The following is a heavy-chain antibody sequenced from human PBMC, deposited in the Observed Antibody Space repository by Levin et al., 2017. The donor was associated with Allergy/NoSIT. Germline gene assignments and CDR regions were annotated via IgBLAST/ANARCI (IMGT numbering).Heavy chain of an antibody. CDR1: GFTFRTYA. V-gene: IGHV3-30-3*01. D-gene: IGHD6-13*01. J-gene: IGHJ6*02. CDR3: ASGDSAGAYHYYAMDV. CDR2: ISYDGSVK. Sequence: PSETLSLTCAASGFTFRTYAMHWVRQAPGKGLEWVAVISYDGSVKYYADSVKGRFTISRDNSKNTLFLQMNSLRDEDTAVYYCASGDSAGAYHYYAMDVWGQGTTVTVSS.